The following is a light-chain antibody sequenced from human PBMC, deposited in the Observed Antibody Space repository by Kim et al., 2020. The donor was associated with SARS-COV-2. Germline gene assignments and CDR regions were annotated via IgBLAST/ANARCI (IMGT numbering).Light chain of an antibody. CDR1: SNNVGNQG. V-gene: IGLV10-54*01. CDR3: SAWDSSLSAWV. CDR2: RNN. J-gene: IGLJ3*02. Sequence: QAGLTQPPSVSKDLRQTATLTCTGNSNNVGNQGAAWLQQHQGHPPKLLSYRNNNRPSGISERLSVSRSGNTASLTITGLQPEDEADYYCSAWDSSLSAWVFGGGTQLTVL.